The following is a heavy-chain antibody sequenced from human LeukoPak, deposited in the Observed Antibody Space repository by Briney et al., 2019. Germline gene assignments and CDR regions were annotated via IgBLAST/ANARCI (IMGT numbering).Heavy chain of an antibody. CDR1: GGTFSSYA. D-gene: IGHD2-15*01. V-gene: IGHV1-69*04. J-gene: IGHJ5*02. CDR2: IIPILGIA. CDR3: ARSARVVVAATPTNWFDP. Sequence: ASVKVSCKASGGTFSSYAISWVRQAPGQGLEWMGRIIPILGIANYAQKFQGRVTITADKSTSTAYMELSSLRSEDTAVYYCARSARVVVAATPTNWFDPWGQGTLVTVSS.